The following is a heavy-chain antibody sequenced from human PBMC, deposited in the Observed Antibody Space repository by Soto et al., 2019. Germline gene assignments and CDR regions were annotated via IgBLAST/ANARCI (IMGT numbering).Heavy chain of an antibody. J-gene: IGHJ4*02. D-gene: IGHD1-26*01. CDR2: ISHRSLTI. CDR1: GFTFSDHY. Sequence: GGSLRLSCAASGFTFSDHYMAWFRQSPERGLEWLAYISHRSLTIYHARSVKDRFTISRDDATDSLYLQMNSLRVEDTAVYFCARGGGSYPFDYWGQGTVVTVSS. CDR3: ARGGGSYPFDY. V-gene: IGHV3-11*01.